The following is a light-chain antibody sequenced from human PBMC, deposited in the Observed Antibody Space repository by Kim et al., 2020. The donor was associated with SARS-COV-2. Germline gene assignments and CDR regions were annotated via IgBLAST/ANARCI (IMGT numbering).Light chain of an antibody. CDR3: QAWDSSTADVV. J-gene: IGLJ2*01. Sequence: PGQTASVTCSGDKLGDKYACWYQQKPGQSPVLVIYQDSKRSSGIPERFSGSNSGNTATLTISGTQAMDEADYYCQAWDSSTADVVFGGGTQLTVL. CDR1: KLGDKY. CDR2: QDS. V-gene: IGLV3-1*01.